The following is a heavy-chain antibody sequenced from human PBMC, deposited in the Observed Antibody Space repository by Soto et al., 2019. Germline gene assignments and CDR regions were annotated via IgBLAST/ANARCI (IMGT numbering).Heavy chain of an antibody. D-gene: IGHD3-3*01. CDR2: IYYSGST. J-gene: IGHJ6*03. Sequence: SDTLSLTCTVSGGSISSYYWSWIRRPPGKGLEWIGYIYYSGSTNYNPSLKSRVTISVDTSKNQFSLKLSSVTAADTAVYYCARETSYYDFWSGYRMPDYYYYYMDVWGKGTTVTVSS. V-gene: IGHV4-59*01. CDR1: GGSISSYY. CDR3: ARETSYYDFWSGYRMPDYYYYYMDV.